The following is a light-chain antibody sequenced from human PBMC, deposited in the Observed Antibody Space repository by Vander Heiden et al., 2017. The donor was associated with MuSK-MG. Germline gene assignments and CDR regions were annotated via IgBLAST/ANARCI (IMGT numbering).Light chain of an antibody. CDR1: QSISSW. CDR3: QGSDITRFT. Sequence: DIQMAQSPSSLSASVGDRVTITCRASQSISSWLNWYQQTPGKAPKLLIYAASDLHSGVPSRFSGSGSGTDFTLTMSSLQPEDFATYYCQGSDITRFTFGGGTKVEIK. V-gene: IGKV1-39*01. CDR2: AAS. J-gene: IGKJ4*01.